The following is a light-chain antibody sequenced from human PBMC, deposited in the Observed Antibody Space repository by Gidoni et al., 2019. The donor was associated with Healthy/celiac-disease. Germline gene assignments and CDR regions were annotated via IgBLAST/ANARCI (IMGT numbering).Light chain of an antibody. CDR1: SSNIGAGYD. J-gene: IGLJ1*01. CDR3: QSYDSSLSGSYV. CDR2: GNS. V-gene: IGLV1-40*01. Sequence: QSVLTQPHSVSPAPGLSVPISCTGSSSNIGAGYDVPWYQQLPGTAPKLLIYGNSNRPSGVPDRFSGSKSGTSASLAITGLQAEDEADYYCQSYDSSLSGSYVFGTGTKVTVL.